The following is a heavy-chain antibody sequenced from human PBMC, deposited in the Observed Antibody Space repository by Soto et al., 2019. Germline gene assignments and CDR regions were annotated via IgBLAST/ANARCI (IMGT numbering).Heavy chain of an antibody. Sequence: VQLVESGGGVVQPGRSLRLSCAASGFTFSDYAMHWVRQAPGKGLEWVAVVSLDGRNTHYADSVKGRFTISRDSSKNTVSLEMTSQRAEDTAVYYCAKGGRQWLVTSDFNYWGQGALVTVS. V-gene: IGHV3-30*18. CDR2: VSLDGRNT. CDR3: AKGGRQWLVTSDFNY. CDR1: GFTFSDYA. D-gene: IGHD6-19*01. J-gene: IGHJ4*02.